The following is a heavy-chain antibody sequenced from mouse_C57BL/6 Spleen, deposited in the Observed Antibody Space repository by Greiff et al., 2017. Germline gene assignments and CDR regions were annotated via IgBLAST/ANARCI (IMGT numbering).Heavy chain of an antibody. CDR3: TRRPYYGSSHYYAMDY. V-gene: IGHV1-5*01. D-gene: IGHD1-1*01. Sequence: DVQLQESGTVLARPGASVKMSCKTSGYTFTSYWMHWVKQRPGQGLEWIGAIYPGNSDTSYNQKFKGKAKLTAVTSASTAYMELSSLTNEDSAVYYCTRRPYYGSSHYYAMDYWGQGTSVTVSS. J-gene: IGHJ4*01. CDR2: IYPGNSDT. CDR1: GYTFTSYW.